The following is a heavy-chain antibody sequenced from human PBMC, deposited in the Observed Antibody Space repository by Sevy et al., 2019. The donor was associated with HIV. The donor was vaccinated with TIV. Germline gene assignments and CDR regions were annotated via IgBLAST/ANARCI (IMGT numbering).Heavy chain of an antibody. CDR1: GFTFSSYS. CDR2: ISSSSSYI. CDR3: ARGYCTGGVCSYIGGDFDY. Sequence: GGSLRLSCAASGFTFSSYSMNWVRQAPGKGLEWVSSISSSSSYIYYADSVKGRLTTSRDNAKNSLYLQMNSLRAEDTAMYYCARGYCTGGVCSYIGGDFDYWGQGTLVTVSS. V-gene: IGHV3-21*01. J-gene: IGHJ4*02. D-gene: IGHD2-8*02.